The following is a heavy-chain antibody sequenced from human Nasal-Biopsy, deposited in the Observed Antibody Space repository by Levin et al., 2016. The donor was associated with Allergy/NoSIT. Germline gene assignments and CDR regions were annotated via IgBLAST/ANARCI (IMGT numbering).Heavy chain of an antibody. CDR1: GGSVSSGSHY. CDR2: IFYSGST. J-gene: IGHJ4*02. V-gene: IGHV4-61*01. CDR3: ARVPYTGSSHWTLYYSDY. D-gene: IGHD1-26*01. Sequence: SETLSLTCTVSGGSVSSGSHYWSWIRQPPGKGLEWIGHIFYSGSTNYNPSLRSRVTISVDTSKNQFSLKLSSVTAADTAVYYCARVPYTGSSHWTLYYSDYWGQGTLVTVSS.